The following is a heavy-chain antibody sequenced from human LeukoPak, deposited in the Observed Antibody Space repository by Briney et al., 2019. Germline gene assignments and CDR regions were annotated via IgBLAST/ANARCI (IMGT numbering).Heavy chain of an antibody. D-gene: IGHD7-27*01. V-gene: IGHV3-74*01. CDR2: ITDDGSSP. CDR1: GFIFSSYW. J-gene: IGHJ4*02. CDR3: TRNNWGIDY. Sequence: PGGSLRLSCVASGFIFSSYWMHWVRHAPGQGMVWVSRITDDGSSPVYVDSVKGRFTISRDNARNTLYLQMTNLRVEDTAVYYCTRNNWGIDYWGQGALVTVSS.